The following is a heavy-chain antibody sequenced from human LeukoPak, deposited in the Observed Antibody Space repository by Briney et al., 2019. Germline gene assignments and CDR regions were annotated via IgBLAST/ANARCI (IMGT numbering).Heavy chain of an antibody. D-gene: IGHD6-13*01. J-gene: IGHJ6*03. CDR1: GGTFSSYA. Sequence: ASVKVSCKASGGTFSSYAISWVRHAPGQGLELMGWVNPNSGGTNYAQKFQGRVTMTRDTSISTAYMELRRLRSDDTAVYYCARDGARAAASYSFYYMDVWGKGTTVTVSS. CDR2: VNPNSGGT. V-gene: IGHV1-2*02. CDR3: ARDGARAAASYSFYYMDV.